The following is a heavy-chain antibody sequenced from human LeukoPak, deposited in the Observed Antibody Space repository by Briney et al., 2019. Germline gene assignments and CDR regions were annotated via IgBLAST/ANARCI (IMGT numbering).Heavy chain of an antibody. V-gene: IGHV3-73*01. CDR1: GFTFSGSA. J-gene: IGHJ6*02. CDR3: TRQGTDFWSGYYLGGPYYYYYGMDV. CDR2: IRSKANSYAT. D-gene: IGHD3-3*01. Sequence: PGGSLRLSCAASGFTFSGSAMHWVRQASGKGLEWVGRIRSKANSYATAYAASVKGRFTISRDDSKNTAYLQMNSLKTEDTAVYYCTRQGTDFWSGYYLGGPYYYYYGMDVWGQGTTVTVSS.